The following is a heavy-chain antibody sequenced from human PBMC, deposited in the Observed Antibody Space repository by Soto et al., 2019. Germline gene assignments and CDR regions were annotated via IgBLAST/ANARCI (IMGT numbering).Heavy chain of an antibody. Sequence: QVQLVQSGAEVKKPGASVKVSCKASGYTFTSYGISWVRQAPGQGLEWMGWISAYNGNTNYAQKLQGRVTMTTDTSTSTAYMELRSLRSDDTAVYYCARFQTYYYGSGSYSNDAEDFDYWGQGTLVTVSS. J-gene: IGHJ4*02. CDR3: ARFQTYYYGSGSYSNDAEDFDY. V-gene: IGHV1-18*01. D-gene: IGHD3-10*01. CDR1: GYTFTSYG. CDR2: ISAYNGNT.